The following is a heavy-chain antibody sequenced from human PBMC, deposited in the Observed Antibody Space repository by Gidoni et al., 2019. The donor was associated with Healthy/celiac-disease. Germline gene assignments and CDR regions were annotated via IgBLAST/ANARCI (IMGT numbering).Heavy chain of an antibody. Sequence: QVQLVQSGAGVQKPGAQVKVSCKDYGHTLTRSYMHWVRQAPGQGLEWMGWINPNSGGTNYAQKFQGRVTMTRDTSISTAYMELSRLRSDDTAVYYCARGRIEMATIGLVQDDAFDIWGQGTMVTVSS. CDR2: INPNSGGT. CDR3: ARGRIEMATIGLVQDDAFDI. CDR1: GHTLTRSY. J-gene: IGHJ3*02. D-gene: IGHD5-12*01. V-gene: IGHV1-2*02.